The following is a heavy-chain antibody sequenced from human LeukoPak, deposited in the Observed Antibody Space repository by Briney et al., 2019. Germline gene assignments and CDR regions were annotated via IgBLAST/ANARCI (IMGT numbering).Heavy chain of an antibody. J-gene: IGHJ6*02. CDR1: GFTFSSYA. D-gene: IGHD2-2*02. CDR2: ISYDGSNK. V-gene: IGHV3-30*04. CDR3: ANSRSPVPAAIYFSDGMDV. Sequence: GRSLRLSCAASGFTFSSYAMHWVRQAPGKGLEWVAVISYDGSNKYYADSVKGRFTISRDNSKNTLYLQMNSLRAEDTAVYYCANSRSPVPAAIYFSDGMDVWGQGTTVTVSS.